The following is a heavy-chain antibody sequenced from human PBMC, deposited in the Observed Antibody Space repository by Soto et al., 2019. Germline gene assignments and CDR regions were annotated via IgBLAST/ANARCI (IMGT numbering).Heavy chain of an antibody. CDR1: GFTVSSYH. CDR3: ARAPRSSWYAP. D-gene: IGHD6-13*01. Sequence: GGSLRLSCAASGFTVSSYHMSWVRQAPGKGLEWVSVIYSAGSADFADSVKGRFTISRDNSKNTLYLQMSSLRAEDTAVYYCARAPRSSWYAPWGQGTLVTVSS. J-gene: IGHJ5*02. CDR2: IYSAGSA. V-gene: IGHV3-66*01.